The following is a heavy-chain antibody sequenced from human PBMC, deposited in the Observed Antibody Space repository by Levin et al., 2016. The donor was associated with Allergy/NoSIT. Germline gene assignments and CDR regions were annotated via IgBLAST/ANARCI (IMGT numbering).Heavy chain of an antibody. CDR1: GFTVSSNY. J-gene: IGHJ6*02. V-gene: IGHV3-66*01. Sequence: GESLKISCAASGFTVSSNYMSWVRQAPGKGLEWVSVIYSGGSTYYADSVKGRFTISRDNSKNTLYLQMNSLRAEDTAVYYCARDSRRGSSWYWYGMDVWGQGTTVTVSS. CDR3: ARDSRRGSSWYWYGMDV. CDR2: IYSGGST. D-gene: IGHD6-13*01.